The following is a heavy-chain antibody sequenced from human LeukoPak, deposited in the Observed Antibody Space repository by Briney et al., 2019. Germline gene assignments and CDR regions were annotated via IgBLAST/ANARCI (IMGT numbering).Heavy chain of an antibody. CDR3: ARQSEYPSRYYYYMDV. Sequence: SNNRSLTCFWIDGSLIRYSLSSIRPRPGNGLDWIGYIYTSGSTNSKPSLKSRSTMSVDTCKSQFSLKPSSVTAADTAVYYCARQSEYPSRYYYYMDVWGKGTTVTVSS. CDR1: DGSLIRYS. CDR2: IYTSGST. J-gene: IGHJ6*03. D-gene: IGHD2-2*01. V-gene: IGHV4-4*09.